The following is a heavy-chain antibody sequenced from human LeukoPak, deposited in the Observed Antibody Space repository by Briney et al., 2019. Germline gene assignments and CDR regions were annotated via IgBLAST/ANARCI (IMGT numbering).Heavy chain of an antibody. J-gene: IGHJ4*02. CDR1: GFTFSSYG. CDR3: ASDYGSGSSTPTMYLDY. V-gene: IGHV3-33*08. Sequence: RPGRSLRLSCAASGFTFSSYGMHWVRQAPGKGLEWVVVIWYDGSNKYYADSVKGRFTISRDNSKNTLYLQMNSLRAEDTAVYYCASDYGSGSSTPTMYLDYWGQGTLVTVSS. CDR2: IWYDGSNK. D-gene: IGHD3-10*01.